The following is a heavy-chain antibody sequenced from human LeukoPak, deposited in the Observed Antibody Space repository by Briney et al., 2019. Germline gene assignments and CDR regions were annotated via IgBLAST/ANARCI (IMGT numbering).Heavy chain of an antibody. CDR1: GGSISSGSYY. Sequence: SQTLSLTCTVSGGSISSGSYYWSWIRQPAGKGLEWIGRIYTSGSTNYNPSLKSRVTISVDTSKNQFSLKLSSVTAADTAVYYCARNGIVGAMGWFDPWGQGTLVTVSS. CDR3: ARNGIVGAMGWFDP. D-gene: IGHD1-26*01. CDR2: IYTSGST. V-gene: IGHV4-61*02. J-gene: IGHJ5*02.